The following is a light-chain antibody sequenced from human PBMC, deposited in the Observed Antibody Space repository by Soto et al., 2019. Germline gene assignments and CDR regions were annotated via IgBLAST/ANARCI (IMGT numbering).Light chain of an antibody. J-gene: IGKJ2*01. CDR2: DAS. Sequence: DIQMTQSPSSLSESVGDRVTITCQPSQDISNYLNWYQQKPGKAPKLLIYDASNLETGVPSRFSGSGSGTDFTFTISSLQPEDIATYYCQQYDNLVTFGQGTKLEIK. V-gene: IGKV1-33*01. CDR1: QDISNY. CDR3: QQYDNLVT.